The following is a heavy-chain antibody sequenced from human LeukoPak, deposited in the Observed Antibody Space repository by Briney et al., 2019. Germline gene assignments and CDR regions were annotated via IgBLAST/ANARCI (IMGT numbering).Heavy chain of an antibody. CDR1: GWAFSSYA. D-gene: IGHD2-21*01. J-gene: IGHJ3*02. V-gene: IGHV1-69*05. Sequence: SVKVSCKASGWAFSSYAISWVRQAPGQGLEWMGGIIPIFGTANYAQKFQGRVTITTDESTSTAYMELSSLRSEDTAVYYCAGLGDGAFDIWGQGTMVTVSS. CDR3: AGLGDGAFDI. CDR2: IIPIFGTA.